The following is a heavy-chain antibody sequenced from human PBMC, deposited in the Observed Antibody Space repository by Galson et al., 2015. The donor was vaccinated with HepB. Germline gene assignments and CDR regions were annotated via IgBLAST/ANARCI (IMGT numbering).Heavy chain of an antibody. V-gene: IGHV3-21*01. CDR2: ISSSSSYI. J-gene: IGHJ4*02. CDR1: GFTFSSYS. CDR3: ARDAGFLEWFGLGKDYFDY. Sequence: SLRLSCAASGFTFSSYSMNWVRQAPGKGLEWVSSISSSSSYIYYADSVKGRFTISRDNAKNSLYLQMNSLRAEDTAVYYCARDAGFLEWFGLGKDYFDYWGQRTLVTVSS. D-gene: IGHD3-3*01.